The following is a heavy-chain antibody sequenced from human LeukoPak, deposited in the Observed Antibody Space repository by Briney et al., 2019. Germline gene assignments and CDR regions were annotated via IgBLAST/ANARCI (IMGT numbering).Heavy chain of an antibody. D-gene: IGHD1-7*01. J-gene: IGHJ4*02. CDR3: TRRTGTTWVDY. Sequence: GGSLRLSCAASGFTFSGSAMHWVRQASGKGLEWVGRIRSKANSYATAYAASVKGRFTISRDDSKNTAYLQMNSLKTEDTPVYYCTRRTGTTWVDYWGQGTLVTVSS. CDR1: GFTFSGSA. V-gene: IGHV3-73*01. CDR2: IRSKANSYAT.